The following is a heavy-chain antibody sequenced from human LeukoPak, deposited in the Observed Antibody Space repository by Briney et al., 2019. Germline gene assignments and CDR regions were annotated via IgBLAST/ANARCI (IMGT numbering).Heavy chain of an antibody. CDR3: ASVGNRPTVVTSTTGYYGMDV. D-gene: IGHD4-23*01. J-gene: IGHJ6*02. CDR2: INHSGST. V-gene: IGHV4-34*01. CDR1: GGSFSSYY. Sequence: TASETLSLTCAVYGGSFSSYYWSWIRQPPGKGLEWIGEINHSGSTNYNPSLKSRVTISVDTSKNQFSLKLTSVTAADTAVYYCASVGNRPTVVTSTTGYYGMDVWGQGTTVTVSS.